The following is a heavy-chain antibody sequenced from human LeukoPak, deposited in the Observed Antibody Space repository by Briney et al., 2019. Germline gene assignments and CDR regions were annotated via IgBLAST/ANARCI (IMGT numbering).Heavy chain of an antibody. CDR3: ARDRLWFGESYYYYDGMDV. J-gene: IGHJ6*02. CDR2: ISSSGSTI. V-gene: IGHV3-48*03. Sequence: QSGGSLRLSCAASGFTFSSYEMNWVRQAPGKGLEWVSYISSSGSTIYYADSVKGRFTISRDNAKNSLYLQMNSLGAEDTAVYHCARDRLWFGESYYYYDGMDVWGQGTTVTVSS. CDR1: GFTFSSYE. D-gene: IGHD3-10*01.